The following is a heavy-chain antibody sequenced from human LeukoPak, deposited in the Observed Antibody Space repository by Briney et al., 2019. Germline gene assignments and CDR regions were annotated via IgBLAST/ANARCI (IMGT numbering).Heavy chain of an antibody. CDR2: IKQDGSQK. CDR1: GFTFSRYG. J-gene: IGHJ4*02. D-gene: IGHD1-20*01. CDR3: ASSNWNYYNY. Sequence: GGSLRLSCAASGFTFSRYGMHWVRQAPGKGLEWVANIKQDGSQKYYVDSVKGRFTISRDNAKNSLYLQMDSLRAEDSAVYYCASSNWNYYNYWGQGTLVTVSS. V-gene: IGHV3-7*03.